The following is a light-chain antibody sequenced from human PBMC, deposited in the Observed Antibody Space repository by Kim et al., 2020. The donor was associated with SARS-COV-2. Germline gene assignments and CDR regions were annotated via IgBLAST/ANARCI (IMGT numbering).Light chain of an antibody. CDR1: SLRSYY. CDR2: GKN. Sequence: SSELTQDPAVSVALGQTVRITCRGDSLRSYYASWYQQKPGQAPLLVIFGKNNRPSGIPDRFSGSSSGNTASLTIPGAQAEDEADYYCNSRDSRGSLLVFG. J-gene: IGLJ3*02. CDR3: NSRDSRGSLLV. V-gene: IGLV3-19*01.